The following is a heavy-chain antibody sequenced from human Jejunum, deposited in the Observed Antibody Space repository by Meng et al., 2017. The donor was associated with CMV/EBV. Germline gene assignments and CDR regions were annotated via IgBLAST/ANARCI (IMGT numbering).Heavy chain of an antibody. J-gene: IGHJ4*02. V-gene: IGHV3-11*05. CDR2: ISGTSTYT. CDR1: GFIFSDYY. Sequence: QVQLVESGGGLVKPVGSLRLSCATSGFIFSDYYMTWIRQAPGKGLESVSYISGTSTYTNYADSVKGRFTISRDNARNSLYLQMNNLSAEDTAIYYCTRDPRLADYWGQGTLVTVSS. D-gene: IGHD6-25*01. CDR3: TRDPRLADY.